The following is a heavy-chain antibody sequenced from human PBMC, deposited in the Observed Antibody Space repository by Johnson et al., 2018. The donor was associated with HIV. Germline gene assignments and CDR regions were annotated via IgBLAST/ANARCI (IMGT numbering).Heavy chain of an antibody. CDR2: IYSGGNT. Sequence: VQLVESVGGLVQPGGSLRLSCAASGFTVSSNYMTWVRQAPGKGLEWVSVIYSGGNTYYADSVKGRFTISRDTSKNTLYLQMNSLRADDTGVYYCARANPGSGAFDIWGQGTMVTVSS. J-gene: IGHJ3*02. CDR3: ARANPGSGAFDI. D-gene: IGHD3-3*01. CDR1: GFTVSSNY. V-gene: IGHV3-66*01.